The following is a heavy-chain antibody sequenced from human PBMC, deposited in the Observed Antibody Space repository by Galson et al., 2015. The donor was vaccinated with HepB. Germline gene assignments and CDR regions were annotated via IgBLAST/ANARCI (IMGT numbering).Heavy chain of an antibody. V-gene: IGHV3-33*01. CDR3: ARSPAGAAYFDF. J-gene: IGHJ4*02. D-gene: IGHD1-14*01. CDR1: GFTFSRYA. Sequence: SLRLSCAGSGFTFSRYAMHWVRQAPGKGLECVAIRDSVKGRFTISRANSKNTLYLQVKGLRDEDTAIYYCARSPAGAAYFDFWGQGTLVTVST.